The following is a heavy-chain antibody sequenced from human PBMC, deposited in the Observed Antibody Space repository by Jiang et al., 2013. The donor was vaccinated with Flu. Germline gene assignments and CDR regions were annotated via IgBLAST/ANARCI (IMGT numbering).Heavy chain of an antibody. D-gene: IGHD3-3*01. Sequence: GSGLVKPSETLSLTCTVSGGSISSSSYYWGWIRQPPGKGLEWIGYIYYSGSTNYNPSLKSRVTISVDTSKNQFSLKLSSVTAADTAVYYCARVPITIFGVVNGGGDWFDPWGQGTLVTVSS. V-gene: IGHV4-61*05. CDR1: GGSISSSSYY. J-gene: IGHJ5*02. CDR2: IYYSGST. CDR3: ARVPITIFGVVNGGGDWFDP.